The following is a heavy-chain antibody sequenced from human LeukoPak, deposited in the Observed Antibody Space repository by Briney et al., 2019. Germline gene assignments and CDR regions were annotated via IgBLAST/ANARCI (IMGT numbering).Heavy chain of an antibody. J-gene: IGHJ4*02. CDR1: GFTFSSYG. CDR3: VRQTTRTDRSYFDY. Sequence: GGSLRLSCAASGFTFSSYGMHWVRQAPGKGLEWVAVIWYDGSNKYYADSVKGRFTIPRDNSKNTPYLQMNSRRAEDTAVYYCVRQTTRTDRSYFDYWGQGTLVTVSS. CDR2: IWYDGSNK. V-gene: IGHV3-33*01. D-gene: IGHD1/OR15-1a*01.